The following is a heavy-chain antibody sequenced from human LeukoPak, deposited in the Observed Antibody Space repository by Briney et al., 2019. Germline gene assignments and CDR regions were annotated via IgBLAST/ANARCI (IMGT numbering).Heavy chain of an antibody. V-gene: IGHV3-11*01. CDR1: GFTFSNYY. CDR3: ARDGPIRFLPSLYFDY. J-gene: IGHJ4*02. CDR2: ISSSGSTI. D-gene: IGHD3-3*01. Sequence: PGGSLRLSCAASGFTFSNYYMSWIRQAPGKGLEWVSYISSSGSTIYYADSVKGRFTISSDNAKNSLYLQMNSLRAEDTAVYYCARDGPIRFLPSLYFDYWGQGTLVTVSS.